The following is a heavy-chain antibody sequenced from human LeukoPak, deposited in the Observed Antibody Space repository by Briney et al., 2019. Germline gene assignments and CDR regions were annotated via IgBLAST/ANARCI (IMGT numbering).Heavy chain of an antibody. D-gene: IGHD5-18*01. Sequence: GGSLRLSCAASGFTFSSYGMHWVRQAPGKGLEWVAVISYDGSNKYYADSVKGRFTISRDNSKNTLYLQMNSLRAEDTAVYYCARVPGYSYGSEGSKTHGFDYWGQGTLVTVSS. V-gene: IGHV3-30*03. CDR2: ISYDGSNK. CDR1: GFTFSSYG. CDR3: ARVPGYSYGSEGSKTHGFDY. J-gene: IGHJ4*02.